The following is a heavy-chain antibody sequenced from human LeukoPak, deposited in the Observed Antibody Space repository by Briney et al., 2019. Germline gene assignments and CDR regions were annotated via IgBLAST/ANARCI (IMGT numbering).Heavy chain of an antibody. CDR3: AKRGVVIRVILVGFHTEAYYFDS. V-gene: IGHV3-23*01. CDR1: GITVSNYG. CDR2: ISDSGGST. J-gene: IGHJ4*02. D-gene: IGHD3-22*01. Sequence: GGSLRLSCAGSGITVSNYGMSWVRQAPGKGLEWVAGISDSGGSTNYADSVKGRFTISRDNPKNTLYLQMNSLRAEDTAVYFCAKRGVVIRVILVGFHTEAYYFDSWGQGALVTVSS.